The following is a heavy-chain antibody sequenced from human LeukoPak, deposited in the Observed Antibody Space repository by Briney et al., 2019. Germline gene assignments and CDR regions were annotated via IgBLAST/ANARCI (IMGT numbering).Heavy chain of an antibody. D-gene: IGHD1-26*01. CDR2: ISCEGSNT. J-gene: IGHJ4*01. CDR3: WKDTVPYSGSNYAPDY. V-gene: IGHV3-30*18. Sequence: GGPPRLPSASAGFTFGSYGMNWVRQPPGRGLGWVALISCEGSNTYNADSVTGRFTVSRDDSKNTLYLQMSSLRAEDTAVYYCWKDTVPYSGSNYAPDYWSQGTLVTVSS. CDR1: GFTFGSYG.